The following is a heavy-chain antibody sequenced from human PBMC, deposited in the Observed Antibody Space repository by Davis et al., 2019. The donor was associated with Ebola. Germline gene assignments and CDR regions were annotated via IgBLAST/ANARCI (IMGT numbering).Heavy chain of an antibody. CDR2: IYPGDSDT. D-gene: IGHD5-12*01. CDR3: ASRLVAARELDY. Sequence: GESLKISCQGSGYTFDYYWVAWVRQMPGKGLESVVIIYPGDSDTRYSPSFQGHVTISADKSISTAYLQWSSLKASDTAVYYCASRLVAARELDYWGQGTLVTVS. V-gene: IGHV5-51*01. CDR1: GYTFDYYW. J-gene: IGHJ4*02.